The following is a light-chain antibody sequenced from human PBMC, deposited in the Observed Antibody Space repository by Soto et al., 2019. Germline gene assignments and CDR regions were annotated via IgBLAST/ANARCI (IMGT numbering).Light chain of an antibody. CDR3: QHFGGTPFT. CDR1: QTVSSN. CDR2: GAS. J-gene: IGKJ5*01. Sequence: EIMMTQSPATLSVSPGERATLSCRASQTVSSNLAWYQQKPGQAPMLLIYGASSRATGIPDRFSGSGSGTDFTLTISRLEPEDFAVYYCQHFGGTPFTFGQGTRLEIK. V-gene: IGKV3-20*01.